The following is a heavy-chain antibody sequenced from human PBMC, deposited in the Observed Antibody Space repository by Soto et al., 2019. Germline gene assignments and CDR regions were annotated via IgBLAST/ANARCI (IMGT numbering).Heavy chain of an antibody. CDR3: ARLTYYDFWSGYPTTGGYYGMDV. CDR1: GFTFSSYS. V-gene: IGHV3-48*02. D-gene: IGHD3-3*01. J-gene: IGHJ6*02. CDR2: ISSSSSTI. Sequence: GGSLRLSCAASGFTFSSYSMNWVRQAPGKGLEWVSYISSSSSTIYYADSVKGRFTISRDNAKNSLYLQMNSLRDEDTAVYYCARLTYYDFWSGYPTTGGYYGMDVWGQGTTVTVSS.